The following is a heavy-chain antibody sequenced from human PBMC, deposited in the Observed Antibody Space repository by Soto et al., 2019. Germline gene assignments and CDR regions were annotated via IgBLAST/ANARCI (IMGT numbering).Heavy chain of an antibody. V-gene: IGHV4-59*08. CDR2: IYYSGST. CDR3: ARREVPAAPTPLYYYYYYMDV. J-gene: IGHJ6*03. D-gene: IGHD2-2*01. Sequence: SETLSLTCTVSGGSISSYYWSWIRQPPGKGLEWIGYIYYSGSTNYNPSLKRRVTISVDTSKNQFSLKLSSVTAADKAVYYCARREVPAAPTPLYYYYYYMDVWGKGTTVTVSS. CDR1: GGSISSYY.